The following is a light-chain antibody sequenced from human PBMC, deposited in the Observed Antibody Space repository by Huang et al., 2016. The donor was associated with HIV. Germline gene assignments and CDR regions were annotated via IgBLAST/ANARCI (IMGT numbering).Light chain of an antibody. CDR3: MQSTHLRT. J-gene: IGKJ2*02. V-gene: IGKV2-29*02. CDR1: QSLLHSDGKTY. Sequence: IVMTQTPLSLSVTPGQPATISCKSNQSLLHSDGKTYLSWYLQRPGQSPQLLIYDVSSRCSGVPDRVRGSGAGTDFTLKISRVEAGDVGIYYCMQSTHLRTFGQGTKLEIK. CDR2: DVS.